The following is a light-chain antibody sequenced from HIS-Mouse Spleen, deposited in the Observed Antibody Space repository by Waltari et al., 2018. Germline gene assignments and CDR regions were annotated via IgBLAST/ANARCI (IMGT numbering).Light chain of an antibody. CDR2: EDS. CDR3: YSTDSSGNHRV. V-gene: IGLV3-10*01. J-gene: IGLJ2*01. CDR1: ELPKKY. Sequence: SYELTQPPSVSVSPGQPARIPCSGDELPKKYAYWYQQKSGQAPVLVIYEDSKRPSGIPERFSGSSSGTMATLTISGAQVEDEADYYCYSTDSSGNHRVFGGGTKLTVL.